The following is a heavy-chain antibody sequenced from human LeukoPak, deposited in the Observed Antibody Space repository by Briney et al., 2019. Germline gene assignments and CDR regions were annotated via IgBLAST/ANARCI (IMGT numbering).Heavy chain of an antibody. J-gene: IGHJ4*02. CDR3: ARDLDYDILTGNMYYFDY. D-gene: IGHD3-9*01. CDR1: GYTFSNYG. V-gene: IGHV1-18*01. CDR2: ISAYNGNT. Sequence: ASVKVSCKASGYTFSNYGISWVRQAPGQGLEWMGWISAYNGNTNYAQKLQGRVTMTTDTSTSTAYMELRSLRSDDTAVYYCARDLDYDILTGNMYYFDYWGQGTLVTVSS.